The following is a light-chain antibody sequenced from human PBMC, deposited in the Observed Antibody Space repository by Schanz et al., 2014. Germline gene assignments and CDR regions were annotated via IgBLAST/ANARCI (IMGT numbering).Light chain of an antibody. CDR1: QSILYTSDSRYY. J-gene: IGKJ4*01. V-gene: IGKV4-1*01. CDR3: QQYYSNPLT. CDR2: WAS. Sequence: DIVMTQSPDSLAVSLGERATINCKSSQSILYTSDSRYYLAWYQQKPGQPPKLLIYWASTRESGVPDRFSGSESGTDFTLTISSLQAEDVAVYYCQQYYSNPLTFGGGTKVEIK.